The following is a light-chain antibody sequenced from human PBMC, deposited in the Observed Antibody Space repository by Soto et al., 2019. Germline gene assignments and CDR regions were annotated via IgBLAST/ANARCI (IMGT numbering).Light chain of an antibody. V-gene: IGKV1-9*01. CDR1: QGISSF. Sequence: IQLTQTPSSLSASVGDRVTITCRASQGISSFLAWYQQKPGKAPTLLIYAASSLPTGVPSRFSGSGFGTDFTLTITSLQPEDFATYYCQQFESYPSTFGGGTKVEMK. CDR3: QQFESYPST. J-gene: IGKJ4*01. CDR2: AAS.